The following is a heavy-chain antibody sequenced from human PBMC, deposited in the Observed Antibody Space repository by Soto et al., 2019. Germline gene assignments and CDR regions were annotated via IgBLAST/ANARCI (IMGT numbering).Heavy chain of an antibody. D-gene: IGHD3-10*01. V-gene: IGHV3-21*01. CDR3: AREGGSGSYGDY. CDR2: ISSTGSYL. J-gene: IGHJ4*02. CDR1: GFTFSYYS. Sequence: EVQLVESGGGLVKPGGSLRLSCTASGFTFSYYSMNWVRQAPGKGLEWVSSISSTGSYLYYADSVKGRFTISRDNAKNSLYLQMNSPRAEDTAVYYCAREGGSGSYGDYWGQGTLVTVSS.